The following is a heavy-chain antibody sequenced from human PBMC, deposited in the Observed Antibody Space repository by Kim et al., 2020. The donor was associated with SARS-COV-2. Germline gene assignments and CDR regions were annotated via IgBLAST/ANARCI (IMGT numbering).Heavy chain of an antibody. D-gene: IGHD3-22*01. J-gene: IGHJ3*02. Sequence: GGSLRLSCAASGFTFSSYEMNWVRQAPGKGLEWVSYISSSGSTIYYADSVKGRFTISRDNAKNSLYLQMNSLRAEDTAVYYCARDVYYYDSSGYSDAFDICGQGTIVTVSS. CDR3: ARDVYYYDSSGYSDAFDI. V-gene: IGHV3-48*03. CDR1: GFTFSSYE. CDR2: ISSSGSTI.